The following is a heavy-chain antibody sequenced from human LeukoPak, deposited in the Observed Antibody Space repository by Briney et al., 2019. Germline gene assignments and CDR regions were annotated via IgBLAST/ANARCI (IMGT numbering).Heavy chain of an antibody. D-gene: IGHD6-19*01. J-gene: IGHJ4*02. CDR1: GGSISSGSYY. V-gene: IGHV4-61*02. CDR3: ARDGRSGGYSSGWYLY. Sequence: PSETLSLTCTVSGGSISSGSYYWSWIRQPAGKGLEWIGRIYTSGSTNYNPSLKSRFTISVDTSKNQFSLKLSSVTAADTAVYYCARDGRSGGYSSGWYLYWGQGTLVTVSS. CDR2: IYTSGST.